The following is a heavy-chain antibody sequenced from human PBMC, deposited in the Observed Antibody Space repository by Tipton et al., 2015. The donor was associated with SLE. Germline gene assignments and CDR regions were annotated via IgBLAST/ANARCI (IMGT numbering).Heavy chain of an antibody. D-gene: IGHD4-11*01. CDR1: GGSISSGSYY. CDR3: ATYSGWFHT. V-gene: IGHV4-61*02. CDR2: IYSSGSP. J-gene: IGHJ5*01. Sequence: TLSLTCTVSGGSISSGSYYWSWIRQPAGEGLEWIGRIYSSGSPNYNPSLKSRVSISLDTSKNQFSLKLNSVTAADTAVYYCATYSGWFHTWGHGALVTVSS.